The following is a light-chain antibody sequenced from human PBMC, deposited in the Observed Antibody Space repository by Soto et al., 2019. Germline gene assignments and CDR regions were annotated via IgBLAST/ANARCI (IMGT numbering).Light chain of an antibody. Sequence: IQLTQSPSFLSASVGDRVTITCRASQDVSRYLAWYQQKPGKAPNLLIYAASTLRSGVPSRFSGSGSEKVFTLTISSMQPEDFATYYCQQLNSYVFAFGPGTKVDI. J-gene: IGKJ3*01. V-gene: IGKV1-9*01. CDR3: QQLNSYVFA. CDR1: QDVSRY. CDR2: AAS.